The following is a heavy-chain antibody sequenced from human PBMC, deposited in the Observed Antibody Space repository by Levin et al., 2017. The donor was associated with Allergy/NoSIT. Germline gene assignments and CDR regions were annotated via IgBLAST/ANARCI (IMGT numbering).Heavy chain of an antibody. J-gene: IGHJ2*01. CDR1: GFTFSDYY. D-gene: IGHD5-12*01. Sequence: GESLKISCAASGFTFSDYYMSWIRQAPGKGLEWVSYISSSGRTIYYADSVKGRFTISRDNAKNSLYLQMNSLRAEDTAVYYCARARGSEYSGYDFWYFDLWGRGTLVTVSS. CDR2: ISSSGRTI. V-gene: IGHV3-11*01. CDR3: ARARGSEYSGYDFWYFDL.